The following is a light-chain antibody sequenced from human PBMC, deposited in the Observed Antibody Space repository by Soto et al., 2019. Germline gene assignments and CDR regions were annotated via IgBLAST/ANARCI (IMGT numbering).Light chain of an antibody. CDR2: DAS. V-gene: IGKV3-11*01. CDR1: QSVRSS. J-gene: IGKJ3*01. CDR3: QQRSNWPPEVT. Sequence: EIVLTQSPDTLSLSPGERATLSCRASQSVRSSLAWYQQKPRQAPSILIYDASNRATGIPARFSGSGSGTDFTLTISSLEPEDFAVYYCQQRSNWPPEVTFGPGTKVDIK.